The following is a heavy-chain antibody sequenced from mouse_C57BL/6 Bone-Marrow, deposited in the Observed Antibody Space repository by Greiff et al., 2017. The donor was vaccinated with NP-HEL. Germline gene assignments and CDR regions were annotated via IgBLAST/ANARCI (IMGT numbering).Heavy chain of an antibody. V-gene: IGHV1-55*01. Sequence: QVQLQQPGAELVKPGASVKMSCKASGYTFTSYWITWVKQRPGQGLEWIGDIYPGSGSTNYNEKFKSKATLTVDTSSSTAYMQLSSLTSEDSAVYYCARRRTAQAPSWFAYWGQGTLVTVSA. CDR1: GYTFTSYW. CDR2: IYPGSGST. D-gene: IGHD3-2*02. J-gene: IGHJ3*01. CDR3: ARRRTAQAPSWFAY.